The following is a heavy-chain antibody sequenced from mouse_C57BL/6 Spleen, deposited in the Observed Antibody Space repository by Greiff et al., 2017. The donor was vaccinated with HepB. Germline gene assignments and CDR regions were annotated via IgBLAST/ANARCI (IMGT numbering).Heavy chain of an antibody. V-gene: IGHV5-17*01. Sequence: EVKLVESGGGLVKPGGSLKLSCAASGFTFSDYGMHWVRQAPEKGLEWVAYISSGSSTIYYADTVKGRFTISRDNAKNTLFLQMNSLRSEDTAMYYCASDGHYYAMDYWGQGTSVTVSS. CDR1: GFTFSDYG. D-gene: IGHD2-3*01. CDR2: ISSGSSTI. CDR3: ASDGHYYAMDY. J-gene: IGHJ4*01.